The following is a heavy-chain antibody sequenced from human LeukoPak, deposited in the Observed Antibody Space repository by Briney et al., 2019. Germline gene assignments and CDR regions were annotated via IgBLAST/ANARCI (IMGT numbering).Heavy chain of an antibody. CDR1: GFTFSSYG. V-gene: IGHV3-30*02. J-gene: IGHJ4*02. Sequence: GGSLRLSCAASGFTFSSYGMHWVRQAPGKGLEWVVFIRYDGSNKYYADSVKGRFTISRDNSKNTLYLQMNSLRAEDTAVYYCAKDQSSYGSGSYYTPHDYGGQGTLVTVSS. CDR3: AKDQSSYGSGSYYTPHDY. D-gene: IGHD3-10*01. CDR2: IRYDGSNK.